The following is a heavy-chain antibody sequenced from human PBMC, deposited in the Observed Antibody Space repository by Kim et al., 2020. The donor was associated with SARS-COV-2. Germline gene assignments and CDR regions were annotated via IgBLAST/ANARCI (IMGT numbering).Heavy chain of an antibody. V-gene: IGHV3-30*01. D-gene: IGHD2-15*01. J-gene: IGHJ6*02. Sequence: SVKGRFTISRDNSKNTLYLQTNSLRAEDTAVYYCASPAWDSVARYYYGMDVWGQGTTVTVSS. CDR3: ASPAWDSVARYYYGMDV.